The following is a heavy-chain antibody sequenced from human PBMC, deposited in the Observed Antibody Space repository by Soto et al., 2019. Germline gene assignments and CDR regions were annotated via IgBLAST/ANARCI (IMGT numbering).Heavy chain of an antibody. V-gene: IGHV3-21*01. Sequence: EVQLVESGGGLVQPGGSLRLSCAASGFTFSSYSMNWVRQAPGKGLEWVSSISSSSSYIYYADSVKGRFTISRDNAKNSLYLQMNSLRAEDTAVYYCARDDLLAAAADYWGQGTLVTVSS. CDR2: ISSSSSYI. D-gene: IGHD6-13*01. CDR1: GFTFSSYS. CDR3: ARDDLLAAAADY. J-gene: IGHJ4*02.